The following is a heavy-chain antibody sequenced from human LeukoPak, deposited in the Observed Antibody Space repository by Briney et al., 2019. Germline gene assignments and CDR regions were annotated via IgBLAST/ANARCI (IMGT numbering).Heavy chain of an antibody. CDR1: GYSFTNYG. J-gene: IGHJ6*03. Sequence: ASVKVSCKTSGYSFTNYGITWVRQAPGQGLEWMGWISGYNSKPFYAQNFQGRVTMTTDTSTSTVYMELRSLRSDDTAVYYCARDVVPAAGSYYYYYMDVWGKGTTVTISS. D-gene: IGHD2-2*01. CDR2: ISGYNSKP. V-gene: IGHV1-18*01. CDR3: ARDVVPAAGSYYYYYMDV.